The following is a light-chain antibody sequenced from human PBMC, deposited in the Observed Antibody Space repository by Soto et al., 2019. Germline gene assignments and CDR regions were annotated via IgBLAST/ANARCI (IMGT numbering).Light chain of an antibody. V-gene: IGLV2-23*01. Sequence: QSALTQPASVSGSPGQSITISCTGTSSDVGSYNLVSWYQQQPGKAPKLMIYEDTKRPSGVSNRFSGSKSGNTASLTISGLQAEDDADYYCCSYAGSTTYVFGTGTKLTVL. CDR1: SSDVGSYNL. CDR3: CSYAGSTTYV. J-gene: IGLJ1*01. CDR2: EDT.